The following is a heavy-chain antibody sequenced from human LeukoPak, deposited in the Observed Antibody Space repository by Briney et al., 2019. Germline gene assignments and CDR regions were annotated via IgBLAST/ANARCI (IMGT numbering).Heavy chain of an antibody. CDR1: GFTFSSYS. D-gene: IGHD1-26*01. Sequence: GGSLRLSCAASGFTFSSYSMNWVRQAPGKGLERVSYISSSSSTIYYADSVKGRFTISRDNSKNTLYLQMNSLRAEDTAVYYCAKAGLWGLPSAAAFDIWGQGTMVTVSS. J-gene: IGHJ3*02. CDR2: ISSSSSTI. V-gene: IGHV3-48*01. CDR3: AKAGLWGLPSAAAFDI.